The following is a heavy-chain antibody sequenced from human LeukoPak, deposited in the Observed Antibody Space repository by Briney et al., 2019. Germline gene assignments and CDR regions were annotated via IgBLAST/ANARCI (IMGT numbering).Heavy chain of an antibody. J-gene: IGHJ4*02. D-gene: IGHD6-6*01. CDR1: GFTFSSYA. CDR3: AKDRSFSSSSGTFDY. CDR2: IGGSGGST. V-gene: IGHV3-23*01. Sequence: AGGSLRLSCVASGFTFSSYAMSWVRQAPGKGLEWVSLIGGSGGSTYYADSVKGRFTISRDSSKNMLYLQMNSLRAEDTAVYYCAKDRSFSSSSGTFDYWGQGTLVTASS.